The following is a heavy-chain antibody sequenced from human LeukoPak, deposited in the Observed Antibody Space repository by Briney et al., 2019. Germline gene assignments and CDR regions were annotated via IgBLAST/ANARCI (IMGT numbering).Heavy chain of an antibody. CDR3: AKDRHCSSISCYRGYFDY. D-gene: IGHD2-2*01. Sequence: GGSLRLSCAASGFTFSSYAMNWVRQAPGKGLEWVAVISGSDGSTYYADSVKGRFTISRDNSRNTLYVQMNSLTAEDTAVYYCAKDRHCSSISCYRGYFDYWGQGTLVTVSS. V-gene: IGHV3-23*01. CDR2: ISGSDGST. J-gene: IGHJ4*02. CDR1: GFTFSSYA.